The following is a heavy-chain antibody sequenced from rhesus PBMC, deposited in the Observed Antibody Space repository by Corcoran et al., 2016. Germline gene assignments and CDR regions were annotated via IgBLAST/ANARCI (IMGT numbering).Heavy chain of an antibody. V-gene: IGHV4-65*01. J-gene: IGHJ4*01. CDR3: AYGDWNVHFDY. CDR2: ISGSSGST. CDR1: GGSVSSSNW. D-gene: IGHD1-7*02. Sequence: QVQLQESGPGLVKPSETLSLTCAVSGGSVSSSNWWSWIRQPPGKGLEWIGYISGSSGSTYYNPSLKRRVTISTDTSKNQFSLKLSSVTAADTAVYYCAYGDWNVHFDYWGQGVLVTVSS.